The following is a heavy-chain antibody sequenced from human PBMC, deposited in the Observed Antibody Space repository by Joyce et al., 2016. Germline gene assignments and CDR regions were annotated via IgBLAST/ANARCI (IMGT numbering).Heavy chain of an antibody. CDR2: INYSEST. V-gene: IGHV4-39*07. D-gene: IGHD3-3*01. CDR1: GGSISSSSHY. CDR3: ASGLRVLEWTRFDP. J-gene: IGHJ5*02. Sequence: QLQLQESGPGLVKPSETLSLTCTVSGGSISSSSHYWGWIRPPPGKGLEWIGSINYSESTSYNPSLKSRVTISVDTSKNQVSLKLSSVTAADTAVYYCASGLRVLEWTRFDPWGQGTLVTVSS.